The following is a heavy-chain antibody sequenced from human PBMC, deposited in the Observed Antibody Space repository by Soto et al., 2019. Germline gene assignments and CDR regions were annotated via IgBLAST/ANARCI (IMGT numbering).Heavy chain of an antibody. CDR2: MNPNSGNT. Sequence: QVQLVQSGAEVKKPGASVKVSCKASGYTFTSYDINWVRQATGQGLEWMGWMNPNSGNTGYAQKFQGRVTMTRNTSISTDYMELSSLRSEDTAVYYCASVTLSVATAFDYWGQGTLVTVSS. D-gene: IGHD5-12*01. CDR3: ASVTLSVATAFDY. V-gene: IGHV1-8*01. J-gene: IGHJ4*02. CDR1: GYTFTSYD.